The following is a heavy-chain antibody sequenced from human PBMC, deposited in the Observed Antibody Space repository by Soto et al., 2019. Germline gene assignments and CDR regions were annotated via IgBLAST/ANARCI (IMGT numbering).Heavy chain of an antibody. Sequence: SETLSLTCTVSGGSISSGDYYWSWIRQPPGKGLEWIGYIYYSGSTYYNPSLKSRVTISVDTSRNQFSLKLSSVTAADTAVYYCAREIVSQLWHNFDYWGQGTLVTVSS. CDR3: AREIVSQLWHNFDY. CDR1: GGSISSGDYY. V-gene: IGHV4-30-4*01. D-gene: IGHD5-18*01. CDR2: IYYSGST. J-gene: IGHJ4*02.